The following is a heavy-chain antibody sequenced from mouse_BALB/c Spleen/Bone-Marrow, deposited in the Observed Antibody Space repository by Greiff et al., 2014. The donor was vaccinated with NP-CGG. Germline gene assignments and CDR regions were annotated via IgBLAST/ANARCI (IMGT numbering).Heavy chain of an antibody. CDR3: ARYRYYGSSYAMDY. J-gene: IGHJ4*01. CDR2: IDPANGNT. D-gene: IGHD1-1*01. Sequence: VQLKESGAELVKPGASVKLSCTASGFNIKDTYMHWVMQRPEQGLERIGRIDPANGNTKYDPKFQGKATITADTSSNTAYLQLSSLTSEDTAVYYCARYRYYGSSYAMDYWGQGTSVTVSS. V-gene: IGHV14-3*02. CDR1: GFNIKDTY.